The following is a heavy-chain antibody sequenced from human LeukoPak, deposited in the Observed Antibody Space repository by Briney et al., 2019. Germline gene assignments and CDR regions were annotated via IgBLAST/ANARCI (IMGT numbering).Heavy chain of an antibody. Sequence: SETLSLTCTVSGGSISSYYWSWIRQPAGKGLEWIGYIYYSGSTNYNPSLKSRVTISVDTSKNQFSLKLSSVTAADTAVYYCARQSSTSCYDYWGQGTLVTVSS. V-gene: IGHV4-59*08. CDR1: GGSISSYY. J-gene: IGHJ4*02. CDR3: ARQSSTSCYDY. D-gene: IGHD2-2*01. CDR2: IYYSGST.